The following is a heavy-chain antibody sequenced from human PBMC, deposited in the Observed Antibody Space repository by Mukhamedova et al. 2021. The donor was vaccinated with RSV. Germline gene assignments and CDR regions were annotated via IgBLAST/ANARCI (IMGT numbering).Heavy chain of an antibody. V-gene: IGHV3-53*01. J-gene: IGHJ4*02. D-gene: IGHD6-19*01. CDR2: IYSGGRT. Sequence: VRQAPGKGLEWVSIIYSGGRTYYADSVKGRFTISRDNSNNTLFLDMNSLRVDDAGVYYCARVHVLSGWYVMTWGLGTLVTVSS. CDR3: ARVHVLSGWYVMT.